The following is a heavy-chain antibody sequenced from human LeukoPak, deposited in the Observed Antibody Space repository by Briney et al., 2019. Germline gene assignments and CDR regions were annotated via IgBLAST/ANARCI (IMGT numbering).Heavy chain of an antibody. CDR3: ARSRDCSGGSCFNWFDP. V-gene: IGHV1-18*01. D-gene: IGHD2-15*01. Sequence: ASVKVSCKASGYTFTSYGISWVRQAPGQGLEWMGWISAYNGNTNYAQKLQGRVTMTTDTSTSTAYMELRSLRSEDTAVYYCARSRDCSGGSCFNWFDPWGQGTPVTVSS. J-gene: IGHJ5*02. CDR1: GYTFTSYG. CDR2: ISAYNGNT.